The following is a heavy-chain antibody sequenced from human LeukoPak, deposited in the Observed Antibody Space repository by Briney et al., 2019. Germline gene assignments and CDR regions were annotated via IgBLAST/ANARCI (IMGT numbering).Heavy chain of an antibody. Sequence: SETLSLTCTVYGASISSTNHYWGWIRQPPGKGLEWIGSNYFSGSTYYNPSLKSRVAISVDTSKNQFSLKLSSVTAADTALYYCARGTRGPYYTDVWGKGTTVTVSS. CDR2: NYFSGST. V-gene: IGHV4-39*07. CDR1: GASISSTNHY. CDR3: ARGTRGPYYTDV. D-gene: IGHD3-10*01. J-gene: IGHJ6*03.